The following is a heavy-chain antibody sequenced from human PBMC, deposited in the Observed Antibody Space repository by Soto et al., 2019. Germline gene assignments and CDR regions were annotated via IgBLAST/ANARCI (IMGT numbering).Heavy chain of an antibody. D-gene: IGHD6-19*01. CDR3: AKIYGAGNDY. CDR1: GFTFSSYG. J-gene: IGHJ4*02. CDR2: ISYDGSNK. Sequence: QVQLVESGGGVVQPGRSLRLSCAASGFTFSSYGMHWVRQAPGKGLEWVAVISYDGSNKYYADSVKGRFTISRDNSKNTLYLQMNSLRAEDTAVYYCAKIYGAGNDYWGQGTLVTVSA. V-gene: IGHV3-30*18.